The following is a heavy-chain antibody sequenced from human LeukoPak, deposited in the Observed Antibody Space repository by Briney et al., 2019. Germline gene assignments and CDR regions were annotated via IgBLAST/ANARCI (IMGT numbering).Heavy chain of an antibody. Sequence: GGSLRLSCAASGFTFSGFPMHWVRQAPGKGLEWVAVISYDGSNEYYADSVKGRFTISRDNSKNTLYLQMNSLRAEDTAVYYCARFQSSSWRNYWGQGTLVTVSS. D-gene: IGHD6-13*01. CDR1: GFTFSGFP. V-gene: IGHV3-30*03. J-gene: IGHJ4*02. CDR3: ARFQSSSWRNY. CDR2: ISYDGSNE.